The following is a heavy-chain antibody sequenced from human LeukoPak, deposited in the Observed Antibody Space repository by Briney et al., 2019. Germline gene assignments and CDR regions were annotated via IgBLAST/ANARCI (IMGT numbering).Heavy chain of an antibody. D-gene: IGHD6-19*01. CDR3: ARSLAGIAVAGTVWDY. V-gene: IGHV4-34*01. J-gene: IGHJ4*02. Sequence: SETLSLTCAVYGGSFSGYYWSWIRQPPGKGLEWIGEINHSGSTNYNPSPKSRVTISVDTSKNQFSLELSSVTAADTAVYYCARSLAGIAVAGTVWDYWGQGTLVTVSS. CDR1: GGSFSGYY. CDR2: INHSGST.